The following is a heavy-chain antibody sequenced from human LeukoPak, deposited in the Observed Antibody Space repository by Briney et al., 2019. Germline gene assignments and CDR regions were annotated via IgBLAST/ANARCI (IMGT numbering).Heavy chain of an antibody. D-gene: IGHD1-20*01. Sequence: ASVKVSCKASGGTFSSYTISLVRQAPGQGLEWMGRIIPILCIANYAQKFQGRVTITADKSTSTAYMELSSLRSEDTGVYYCAREVKWNRSYNYYYMDVWGKGTTVTVSS. CDR3: AREVKWNRSYNYYYMDV. CDR2: IIPILCIA. J-gene: IGHJ6*03. CDR1: GGTFSSYT. V-gene: IGHV1-69*04.